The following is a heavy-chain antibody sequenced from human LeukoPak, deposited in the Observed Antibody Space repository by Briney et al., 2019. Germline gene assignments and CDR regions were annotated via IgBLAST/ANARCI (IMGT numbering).Heavy chain of an antibody. Sequence: SETLSLTCTVSGGSLSRYYWSWIRQPPGKGLEWIGYIYYSGSTSYNPSLKIRVTISVDTSNNQFSLKLSSVTAADTAVYYCARAVLLPQQGWFDPWGQGTLVTVSS. D-gene: IGHD6-13*01. V-gene: IGHV4-59*01. CDR2: IYYSGST. CDR3: ARAVLLPQQGWFDP. CDR1: GGSLSRYY. J-gene: IGHJ5*02.